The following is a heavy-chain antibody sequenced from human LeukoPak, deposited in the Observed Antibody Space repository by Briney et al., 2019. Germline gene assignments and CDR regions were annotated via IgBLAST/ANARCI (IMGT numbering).Heavy chain of an antibody. J-gene: IGHJ4*02. Sequence: GGSLRLSCAASGFTFSSYAMSWVRQAPGKGLEWVSAISGSGGSTYYADSVKGRFTISRDNSKNTLYPQMNSLRAEDTAVYYCATLDSSGWYYFDYWGQGTLVTVSS. D-gene: IGHD6-19*01. CDR2: ISGSGGST. V-gene: IGHV3-23*01. CDR1: GFTFSSYA. CDR3: ATLDSSGWYYFDY.